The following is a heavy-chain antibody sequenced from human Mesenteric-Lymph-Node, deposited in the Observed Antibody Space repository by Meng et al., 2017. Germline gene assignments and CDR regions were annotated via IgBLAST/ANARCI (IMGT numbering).Heavy chain of an antibody. CDR3: ARGYYGGISDFDY. J-gene: IGHJ4*02. CDR2: IWSDGSNR. V-gene: IGHV3-33*01. Sequence: QVQLVESGGGVVQPGRSLRLSCAASGFTFRSYGMHWVRQAPGKGLEWVAVIWSDGSNRYYADSVKGRFAISRDISKNTLILQMNSLRAEDTAVYYCARGYYGGISDFDYWGQGTLVTVSS. D-gene: IGHD4-23*01. CDR1: GFTFRSYG.